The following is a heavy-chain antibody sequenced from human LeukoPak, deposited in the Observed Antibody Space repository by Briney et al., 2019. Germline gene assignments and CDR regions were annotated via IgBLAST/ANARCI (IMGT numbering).Heavy chain of an antibody. J-gene: IGHJ6*02. CDR3: ARHPNYDFWSLEYYYGMDV. D-gene: IGHD3-3*01. CDR2: IYYSGST. V-gene: IGHV4-39*01. CDR1: GGSISSSSYY. Sequence: SETLSLTCTVSGGSISSSSYYWGWIRQPPGKGLEWIGSIYYSGSTYYNPSLKSRVTISVDTSKIQFSLKLSSVTAADTAVYYCARHPNYDFWSLEYYYGMDVWGQGTTVTVSS.